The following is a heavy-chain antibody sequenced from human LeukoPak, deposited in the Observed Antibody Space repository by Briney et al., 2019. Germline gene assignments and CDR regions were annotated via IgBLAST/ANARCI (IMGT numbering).Heavy chain of an antibody. D-gene: IGHD6-6*01. CDR1: GFTVSSNY. Sequence: GGSLRLSCAASGFTVSSNYMSWVRQAPGKGLEWVSVISSGDSTQYADSVKGRFTISRDNSKNTLYLQMNSLRAEDTAVYYCAKAEYSSSVMDVWGQGTTVTVSS. J-gene: IGHJ6*02. CDR3: AKAEYSSSVMDV. V-gene: IGHV3-53*01. CDR2: ISSGDST.